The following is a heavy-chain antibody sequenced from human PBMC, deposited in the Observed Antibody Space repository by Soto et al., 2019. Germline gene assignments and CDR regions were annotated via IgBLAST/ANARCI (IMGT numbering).Heavy chain of an antibody. CDR2: IYNSGST. CDR3: ARGGVGTWQQGVFDY. D-gene: IGHD2-8*02. J-gene: IGHJ4*02. Sequence: QVQLQESGPGLVKPSQTLSLTCTVSGGSISSGDYYWNWLRQSPGKGLEWIGYIYNSGSTYYSPSLETRVTISLDTSKNQFSLKLTSVTAADTAVYFCARGGVGTWQQGVFDYWGQGTLVTVSS. CDR1: GGSISSGDYY. V-gene: IGHV4-30-4*01.